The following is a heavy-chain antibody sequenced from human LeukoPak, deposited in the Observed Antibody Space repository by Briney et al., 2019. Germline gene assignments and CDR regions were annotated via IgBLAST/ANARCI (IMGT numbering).Heavy chain of an antibody. CDR3: ARDRYYYDSSGYYYYYYYYMDV. Sequence: GGSLRLSCAASGFTFDDYAMHWVRQAPGKGLEWVSGISWNSGSIGYADSVKGRFTISRDNAKNSLYLQMNSLRAEDTAVYYCARDRYYYDSSGYYYYYYYYMDVWGKGTTVTISS. D-gene: IGHD3-22*01. V-gene: IGHV3-9*01. CDR2: ISWNSGSI. J-gene: IGHJ6*03. CDR1: GFTFDDYA.